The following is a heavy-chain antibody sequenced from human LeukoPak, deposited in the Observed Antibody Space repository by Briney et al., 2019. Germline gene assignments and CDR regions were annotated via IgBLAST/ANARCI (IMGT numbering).Heavy chain of an antibody. CDR1: GFTFSAYW. J-gene: IGHJ3*02. Sequence: GGSLRLSCAASGFTFSAYWMSWVRQAPGKGLEWVANIKQDASDIYYVGSVRGRFTISRDNAKNSLYLQMNSLRPEDTAVYYCVRDFLSAFDMWGQGTMVTVSS. CDR2: IKQDASDI. D-gene: IGHD2/OR15-2a*01. CDR3: VRDFLSAFDM. V-gene: IGHV3-7*04.